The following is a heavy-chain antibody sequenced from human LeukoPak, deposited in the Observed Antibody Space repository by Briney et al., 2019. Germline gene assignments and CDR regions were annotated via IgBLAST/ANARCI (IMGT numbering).Heavy chain of an antibody. Sequence: ASQTLSLTCTVSGDSISSGADYWNWIRQPPGKGLEWIGYIYYSGTTYYNPSLKSRVTISVDTSKNQFSLKLSSVTAADAAVYYCARGLTGIDYWGQGTLVTVSS. CDR2: IYYSGTT. D-gene: IGHD3-9*01. J-gene: IGHJ4*02. V-gene: IGHV4-30-4*01. CDR3: ARGLTGIDY. CDR1: GDSISSGADY.